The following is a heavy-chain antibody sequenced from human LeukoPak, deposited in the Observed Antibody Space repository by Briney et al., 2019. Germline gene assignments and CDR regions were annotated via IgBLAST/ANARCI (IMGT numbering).Heavy chain of an antibody. Sequence: TGGSLRLSCAASGFTFSSYGMHWVRQAPGKVLEWVALISYDGSNKYYADSVKGRFTISRDNSKNTLYLQMNSLRAEDTAVYYCAKDMLGSGSPVNPSLFDYWGQGTLVTVSS. V-gene: IGHV3-30*18. CDR1: GFTFSSYG. CDR3: AKDMLGSGSPVNPSLFDY. D-gene: IGHD3-10*01. J-gene: IGHJ4*02. CDR2: ISYDGSNK.